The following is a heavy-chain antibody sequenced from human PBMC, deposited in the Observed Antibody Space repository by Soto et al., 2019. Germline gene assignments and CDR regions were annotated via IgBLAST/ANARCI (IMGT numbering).Heavy chain of an antibody. J-gene: IGHJ6*02. D-gene: IGHD5-12*01. V-gene: IGHV3-30-3*01. CDR1: GFTFSSYA. CDR2: ISYDGSNK. Sequence: PGGSLRLSCAASGFTFSSYAMHWVRQAPGKGLEWVAVISYDGSNKYYADSVKGRFTISRDNSKNTLYLQMNSLRAEDTAVYYCARDLPPADLGWLRTYYYYSGMDVWGQGTTVTVSS. CDR3: ARDLPPADLGWLRTYYYYSGMDV.